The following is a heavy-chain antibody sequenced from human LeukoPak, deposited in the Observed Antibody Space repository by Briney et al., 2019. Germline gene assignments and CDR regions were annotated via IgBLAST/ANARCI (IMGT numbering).Heavy chain of an antibody. CDR3: ARSLTGYSAYYFDY. CDR1: GGTFSSYA. D-gene: IGHD3-9*01. J-gene: IGHJ4*02. Sequence: ASVKVSCKASGGTFSSYAISWVRQAPGQGLEWMGGIIPIFGTANYAQKFQGRVTITADESTSTAYMELSSLRSEDTAVYYCARSLTGYSAYYFDYWGQGTLVTVSS. CDR2: IIPIFGTA. V-gene: IGHV1-69*13.